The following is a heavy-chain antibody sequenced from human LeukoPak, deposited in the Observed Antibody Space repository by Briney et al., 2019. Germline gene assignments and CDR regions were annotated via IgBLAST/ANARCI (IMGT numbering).Heavy chain of an antibody. Sequence: PSETLSLTCTVSGGSISGYYWSWIRQSPGKRLEWIAYISFTGNTNYNPSLKSRVTISLDTSKTHFSLTLSPLTAADTAVYYCARSPPGWYYDNSGQYYFDTWGQGALVTVSS. V-gene: IGHV4-59*08. CDR1: GGSISGYY. CDR3: ARSPPGWYYDNSGQYYFDT. D-gene: IGHD3-22*01. J-gene: IGHJ4*02. CDR2: ISFTGNT.